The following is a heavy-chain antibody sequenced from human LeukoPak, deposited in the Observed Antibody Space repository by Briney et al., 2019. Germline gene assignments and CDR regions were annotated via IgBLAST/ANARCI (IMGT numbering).Heavy chain of an antibody. J-gene: IGHJ3*02. CDR3: ARASGLELRSDAFDI. V-gene: IGHV4-31*03. D-gene: IGHD1-7*01. Sequence: MTSQTLSLTCTVSGGSISSAGYYWNWIRQHPGKGLEWIGYIYHSGSTYYNPSLKSRVTISVDRSKNQFSLKLSSVTAADTAVYYCARASGLELRSDAFDIWGQGTMVTVSS. CDR1: GGSISSAGYY. CDR2: IYHSGST.